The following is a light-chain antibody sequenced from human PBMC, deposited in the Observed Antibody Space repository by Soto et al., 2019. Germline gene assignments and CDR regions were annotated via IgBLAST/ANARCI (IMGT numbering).Light chain of an antibody. CDR3: QHYNSYSEA. V-gene: IGKV1-5*03. CDR1: QSITTW. CDR2: KAS. Sequence: DIRLTQSPSTLSASVGDTVTITCRASQSITTWLAWYQQKPGKAPKLLIYKASTLKSGVPSRFSGSGSGTEFTLTISSLQPDDFATYYCQHYNSYSEAFAQGTKVDIK. J-gene: IGKJ1*01.